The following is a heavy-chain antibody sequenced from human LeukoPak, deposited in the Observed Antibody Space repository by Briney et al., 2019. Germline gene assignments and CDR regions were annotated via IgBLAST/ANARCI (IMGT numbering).Heavy chain of an antibody. Sequence: PGGSLRLSCAASGFTFSSYSMNWVRQAPGKGLEWVSYISSSSSTIYYADSVKGRFTISRDNAKNSLYLQMNRLRAEDTAVYYCARDNPTYYDFWSGYYLDYWGQGTLVTVSS. V-gene: IGHV3-48*01. CDR2: ISSSSSTI. CDR3: ARDNPTYYDFWSGYYLDY. D-gene: IGHD3-3*01. J-gene: IGHJ4*02. CDR1: GFTFSSYS.